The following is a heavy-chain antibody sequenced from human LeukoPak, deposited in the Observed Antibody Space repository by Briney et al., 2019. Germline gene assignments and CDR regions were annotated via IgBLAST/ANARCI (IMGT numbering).Heavy chain of an antibody. J-gene: IGHJ4*02. CDR1: GFTFSGYS. CDR2: FGTRSTSI. D-gene: IGHD3-3*01. Sequence: GGSLRLSCTASGFTFSGYSMNWIRQAPGKGLEWVSSFGTRSTSIYHVGSVKGRFAISRDNSKNTLYLQMNSLRAEDTAVYYCAKDEGGYDFWSGYSSPFDYWGQGTLVTVSS. CDR3: AKDEGGYDFWSGYSSPFDY. V-gene: IGHV3-21*04.